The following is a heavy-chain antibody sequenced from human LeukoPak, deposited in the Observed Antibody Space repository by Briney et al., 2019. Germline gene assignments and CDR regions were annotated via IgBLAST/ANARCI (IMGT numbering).Heavy chain of an antibody. CDR2: INPSGGST. Sequence: ASVKVSCKASGYTFTSYYMHWVRQAPGQGLEWMGIINPSGGSTSYAQKFQGRVTMTRDTSTSTVYMELSSLRSEDTAVYYCARDQLHFKGYSYGYFLLSDIWGQGTMVTVSS. V-gene: IGHV1-46*01. CDR1: GYTFTSYY. D-gene: IGHD5-18*01. J-gene: IGHJ3*02. CDR3: ARDQLHFKGYSYGYFLLSDI.